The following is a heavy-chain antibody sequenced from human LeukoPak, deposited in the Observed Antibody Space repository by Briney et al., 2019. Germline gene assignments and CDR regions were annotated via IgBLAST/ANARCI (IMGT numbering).Heavy chain of an antibody. D-gene: IGHD3-22*01. CDR1: GFTFCSYW. CDR2: INSDGSST. V-gene: IGHV3-74*01. J-gene: IGHJ4*02. Sequence: GGSLRLSCAASGFTFCSYWMHWVRQAPGKGLVWVSRINSDGSSTTYGDSVKGRFTISRDNAKNTLYMYIHSLRAEDTAVYYCAREYYDSSGSPYFDYWGQGTLVTVSS. CDR3: AREYYDSSGSPYFDY.